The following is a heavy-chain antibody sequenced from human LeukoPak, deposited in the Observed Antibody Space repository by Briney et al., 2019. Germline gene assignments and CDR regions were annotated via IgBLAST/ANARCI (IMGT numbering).Heavy chain of an antibody. J-gene: IGHJ4*02. CDR2: ISSTSDYT. CDR1: GFTFSNYL. D-gene: IGHD6-19*01. Sequence: GGSLRLSCEVSGFTFSNYLMYWVRQTPGKGLEWVSAISSTSDYTAYADSVKGRFTISRDNSKNMLYLQMNGLRAEDTAVYYCAKSLAVAGTGAFDYWGQGTLVTVSS. V-gene: IGHV3-23*01. CDR3: AKSLAVAGTGAFDY.